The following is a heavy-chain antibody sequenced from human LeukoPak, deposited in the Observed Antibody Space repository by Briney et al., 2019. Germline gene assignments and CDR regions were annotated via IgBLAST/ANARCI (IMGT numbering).Heavy chain of an antibody. CDR3: ASEYQEGYFDY. J-gene: IGHJ4*02. Sequence: SETLSLTCTVSGGSISSGGYYWSWIRQHPGKGREWIGYIYYSGSTYYNPSLTSRVTISVDTSKNQFSLKLSSVTAADTAVYYCASEYQEGYFDYWGQGTLVTVSS. CDR2: IYYSGST. V-gene: IGHV4-31*03. CDR1: GGSISSGGYY.